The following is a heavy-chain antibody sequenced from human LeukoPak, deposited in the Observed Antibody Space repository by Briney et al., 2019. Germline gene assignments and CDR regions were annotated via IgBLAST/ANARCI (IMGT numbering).Heavy chain of an antibody. CDR1: GGSISNYY. CDR2: IYTSAST. D-gene: IGHD3-3*01. CDR3: ARVGVYYDFWSGYWNYYYYMDV. Sequence: PSETLSLTCTVSGGSISNYYWSWIRQPAGKGLEWIGRIYTSASTNYNPSLKSRVTLSVDASKNQFSLKLSSVTAADTAVYYCARVGVYYDFWSGYWNYYYYMDVWGKGTTVTVSS. J-gene: IGHJ6*03. V-gene: IGHV4-4*07.